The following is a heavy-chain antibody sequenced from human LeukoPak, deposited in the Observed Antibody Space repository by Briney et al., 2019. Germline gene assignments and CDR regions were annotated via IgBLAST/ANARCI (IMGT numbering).Heavy chain of an antibody. CDR3: AKGAVSHYYDSSGYYFDY. CDR1: GFTFSSYA. V-gene: IGHV3-23*01. Sequence: PGGSLRLSCAASGFTFSSYAMSWVRQAPGKGLEWVSAISGSGGSTYYADSVKGRFTISRDNSKNTLYLQMNSLRAEDTAVYYCAKGAVSHYYDSSGYYFDYWGQGTLVTVSS. CDR2: ISGSGGST. D-gene: IGHD3-22*01. J-gene: IGHJ4*02.